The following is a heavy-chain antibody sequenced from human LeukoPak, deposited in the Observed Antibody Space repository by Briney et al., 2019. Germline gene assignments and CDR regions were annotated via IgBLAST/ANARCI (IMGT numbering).Heavy chain of an antibody. CDR2: IRYDGSNK. V-gene: IGHV3-30*02. CDR1: GFAFSNYA. Sequence: GGSLRLSCAASGFAFSNYAMNWVRQAPGKGLEWVAFIRYDGSNKYYADSVKGRFTISRDNSKNTLYLQMNSLRAEDTAVYYCAKARRGYSYGGDAFDIWGQGTMVTVSS. D-gene: IGHD5-18*01. J-gene: IGHJ3*02. CDR3: AKARRGYSYGGDAFDI.